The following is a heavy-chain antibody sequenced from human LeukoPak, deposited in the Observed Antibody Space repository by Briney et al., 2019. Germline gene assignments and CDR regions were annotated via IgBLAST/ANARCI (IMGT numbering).Heavy chain of an antibody. J-gene: IGHJ3*02. D-gene: IGHD3-22*01. V-gene: IGHV1-69*04. CDR2: IVPILGIA. Sequence: ASVKVSCKASGGTFSSYAISWVRQAPGQGLEWMGRIVPILGIANYAQKFQGRVTITADKSTSTAYMELSSLRSEDTAVYYCARPKYYYDSSGYPDAFDIWGQGTMVSVSS. CDR1: GGTFSSYA. CDR3: ARPKYYYDSSGYPDAFDI.